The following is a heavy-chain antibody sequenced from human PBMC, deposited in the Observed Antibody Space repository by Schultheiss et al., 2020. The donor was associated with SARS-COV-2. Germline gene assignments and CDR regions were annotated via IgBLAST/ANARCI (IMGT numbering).Heavy chain of an antibody. V-gene: IGHV3-53*01. J-gene: IGHJ4*02. D-gene: IGHD3-3*01. CDR2: IYSGGST. Sequence: GGSLRLSCAASGFTVSSNYMSWVRQAPGKGLEWVSVIYSGGSTYYADSVKGRFTISRDNSKNTLYLQMNTLRAEDTAVYYCARGVLELLSYYFDYWGQGTLVTVSS. CDR3: ARGVLELLSYYFDY. CDR1: GFTVSSNY.